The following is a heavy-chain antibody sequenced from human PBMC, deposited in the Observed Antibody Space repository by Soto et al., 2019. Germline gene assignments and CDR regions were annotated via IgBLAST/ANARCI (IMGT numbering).Heavy chain of an antibody. D-gene: IGHD6-13*01. V-gene: IGHV4-30-4*01. J-gene: IGHJ6*02. CDR1: GGSISSGDYY. CDR3: AREGDSSSWFYYYGMDV. Sequence: SETLSLTCTVSGGSISSGDYYWSWIRQPPGKGLERIGYIYYSGSTYYNPSLKSRVTISVDTSKNQFSLKLSSVTAADTAVYYCAREGDSSSWFYYYGMDVWGQGTTVTVSS. CDR2: IYYSGST.